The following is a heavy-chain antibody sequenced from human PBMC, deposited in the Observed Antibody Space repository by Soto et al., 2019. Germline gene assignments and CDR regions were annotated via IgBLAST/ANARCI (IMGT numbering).Heavy chain of an antibody. D-gene: IGHD2-2*02. V-gene: IGHV1-46*01. CDR3: ARAKVGYCSSTSCYTGVGYYYDGMDV. Sequence: ASVKVSCKASGYTFTSYYMHWVRQAPGQGLEWMGIINPSGGSTSYAQKFQGRVTMTRDTSTSTVYMELSSLRSEDTAVYYCARAKVGYCSSTSCYTGVGYYYDGMDVWGQGTTVTVSS. CDR2: INPSGGST. J-gene: IGHJ6*02. CDR1: GYTFTSYY.